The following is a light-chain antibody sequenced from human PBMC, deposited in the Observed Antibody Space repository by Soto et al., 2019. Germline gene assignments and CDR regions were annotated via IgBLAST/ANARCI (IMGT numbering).Light chain of an antibody. CDR1: QSIRSW. CDR2: DAY. Sequence: DIQMTQSPSILSASVGDRVTITCRASQSIRSWLAWYQQKPGKAPKLLIYDAYSLESGVPSRFSGSGSGTEFTLAINSLQPDDFATYFCQQYDSYSLTFGGGTKV. V-gene: IGKV1-5*01. CDR3: QQYDSYSLT. J-gene: IGKJ4*01.